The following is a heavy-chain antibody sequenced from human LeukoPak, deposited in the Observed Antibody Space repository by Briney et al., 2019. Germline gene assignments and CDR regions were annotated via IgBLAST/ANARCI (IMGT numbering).Heavy chain of an antibody. J-gene: IGHJ6*03. CDR3: AKDRSSRYDFWSGSFSHYYYYYMDV. V-gene: IGHV3-23*01. D-gene: IGHD3-3*01. CDR1: GFTFSSYA. CDR2: ISGGSA. Sequence: GWSLRLSCAASGFTFSSYAMSWVRQAPGKGLEWVSAISGGSADYADSVKGRFSISIDNSKNTLYLQMNSLRAEDTAVYYCAKDRSSRYDFWSGSFSHYYYYYMDVWGKGTTVTVSS.